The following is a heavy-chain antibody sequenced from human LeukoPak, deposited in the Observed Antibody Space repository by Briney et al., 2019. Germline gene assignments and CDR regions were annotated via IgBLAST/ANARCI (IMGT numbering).Heavy chain of an antibody. J-gene: IGHJ3*01. V-gene: IGHV3-11*01. CDR1: GFTFSDYY. D-gene: IGHD6-19*01. CDR2: ISSSGSTI. Sequence: PGRSLRLSCAASGFTFSDYYMSSIRQAPGTRLEWVSYISSSGSTIYYADSVKGRFTISRDNAKNSLYLQMNSLRAEDTAVYYCARDGYSSGWPFRTSHDDAFDVWGQGTMVTVSS. CDR3: ARDGYSSGWPFRTSHDDAFDV.